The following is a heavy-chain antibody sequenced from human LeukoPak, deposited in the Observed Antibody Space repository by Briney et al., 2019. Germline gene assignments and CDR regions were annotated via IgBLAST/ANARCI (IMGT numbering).Heavy chain of an antibody. CDR1: GGTFSSYA. Sequence: ASVKVSCKASGGTFSSYAISWVRQAPGQGLEWMGRIIPILGIANYAQKFQGRVTITADKSTSTAYMELSSLRSEDTAVYYCARERAMTTVGPFDLWGRGTLVTVSS. D-gene: IGHD4-17*01. V-gene: IGHV1-69*04. J-gene: IGHJ2*01. CDR2: IIPILGIA. CDR3: ARERAMTTVGPFDL.